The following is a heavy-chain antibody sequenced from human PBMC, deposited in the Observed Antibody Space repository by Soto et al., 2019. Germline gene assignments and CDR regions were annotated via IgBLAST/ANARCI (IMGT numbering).Heavy chain of an antibody. Sequence: GGSLRLSCAASGFTFSRYAMHWVRQAPGKGLEWVAVISYDGSNKYYADSVKGRFTISRDNSKNTLYLQMNSLRAEDTADYYCTRELRITIFVVALYYYYGMDVWGQGTTVTVSS. CDR3: TRELRITIFVVALYYYYGMDV. D-gene: IGHD3-3*01. CDR2: ISYDGSNK. J-gene: IGHJ6*02. CDR1: GFTFSRYA. V-gene: IGHV3-30-3*01.